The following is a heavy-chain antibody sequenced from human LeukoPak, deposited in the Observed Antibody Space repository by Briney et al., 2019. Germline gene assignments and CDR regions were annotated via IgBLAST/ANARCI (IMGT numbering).Heavy chain of an antibody. CDR3: AREQAVGDRHQKLFDY. V-gene: IGHV1-2*02. CDR1: GYTFTGYY. J-gene: IGHJ4*02. Sequence: ASVKVSCKASGYTFTGYYMHWVRQAPGQGFEWMGWINPNSGGTNYAQKFKGRVTMTRDTSISTASMELTRLTSDDSAVYYCAREQAVGDRHQKLFDYWGQGTLVTVSS. CDR2: INPNSGGT. D-gene: IGHD3-10*01.